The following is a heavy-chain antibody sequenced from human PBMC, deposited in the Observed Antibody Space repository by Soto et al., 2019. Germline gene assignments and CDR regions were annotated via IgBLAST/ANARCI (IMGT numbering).Heavy chain of an antibody. CDR1: GYTFTRYD. Sequence: QVQLVQSGAEVKKPGASVKVSCKASGYTFTRYDITWVRQATGQGLEWMGWMNPNSCNTGYAQKFRGRVTMTRDTSTSTAYMELSSLRAEDTAVYCCATERTGPTSMHAWGQGTTVTVSS. J-gene: IGHJ6*02. V-gene: IGHV1-8*01. CDR3: ATERTGPTSMHA. CDR2: MNPNSCNT. D-gene: IGHD1-1*01.